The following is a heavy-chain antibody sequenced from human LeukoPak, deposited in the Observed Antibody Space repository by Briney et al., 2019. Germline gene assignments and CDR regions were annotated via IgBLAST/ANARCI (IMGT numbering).Heavy chain of an antibody. D-gene: IGHD3-10*01. CDR1: GFTFTKFW. J-gene: IGHJ4*02. CDR3: AKQEYFYASGTPPDF. V-gene: IGHV3-7*03. Sequence: PGGPLRLSCEASGFTFTKFWMSWVRQAPGKGLEWVANIQEDGKKENYVDSVRGRFTISRDISKNTLYLQMNSLRAEDTAVYYCAKQEYFYASGTPPDFWGQGTLVTVSS. CDR2: IQEDGKKE.